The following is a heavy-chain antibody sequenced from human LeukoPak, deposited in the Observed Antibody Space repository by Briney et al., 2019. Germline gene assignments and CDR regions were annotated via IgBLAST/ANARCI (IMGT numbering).Heavy chain of an antibody. J-gene: IGHJ4*02. V-gene: IGHV3-66*01. Sequence: PGGSLRLSCAASGFTVNSNDMSWVRQAPGKGLEWVSVIDTGGRTYYADSVKGRFTISTDNSKNTLDLQMDSLRAEDTAVYYCARGGSGLDYWGQGTLVTVSS. D-gene: IGHD2-21*01. CDR3: ARGGSGLDY. CDR2: IDTGGRT. CDR1: GFTVNSND.